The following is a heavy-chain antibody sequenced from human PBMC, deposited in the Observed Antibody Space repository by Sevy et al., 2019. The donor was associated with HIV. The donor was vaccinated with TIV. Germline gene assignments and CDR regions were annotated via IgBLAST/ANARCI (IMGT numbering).Heavy chain of an antibody. D-gene: IGHD3-3*01. Sequence: SETLSLTCNVSGGSINSGNYYWNWIRQPPGKGLEWIGYIYYSGITYYNPSLKSRVTMSVDTSKNQFSLELTSVTAADTAVYYCARIDFWTCHLYYWGPGTLVTVSS. J-gene: IGHJ4*02. CDR3: ARIDFWTCHLYY. V-gene: IGHV4-30-4*01. CDR2: IYYSGIT. CDR1: GGSINSGNYY.